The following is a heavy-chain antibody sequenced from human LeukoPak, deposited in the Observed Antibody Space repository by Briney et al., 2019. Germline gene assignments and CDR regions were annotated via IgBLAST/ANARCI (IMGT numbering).Heavy chain of an antibody. CDR3: ARVSHYYDSSGYEDAFDI. V-gene: IGHV4-4*07. CDR2: IYTSVST. Sequence: TSETLSLTCTVSGGSISSYYWSWIRQPAGKGLEWIGLIYTSVSTNYNPSHKSRVTMSVDTSKNQFSLKLSSVTDADTAVYYCARVSHYYDSSGYEDAFDIWGQGTMVTVSS. D-gene: IGHD3-22*01. J-gene: IGHJ3*02. CDR1: GGSISSYY.